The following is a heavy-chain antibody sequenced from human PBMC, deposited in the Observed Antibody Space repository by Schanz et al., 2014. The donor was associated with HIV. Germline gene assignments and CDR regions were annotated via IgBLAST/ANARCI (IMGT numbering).Heavy chain of an antibody. CDR1: GYTFTNYA. D-gene: IGHD6-13*01. Sequence: QVQLVQSGAEMKKPGASVKVSCKASGYTFTNYAINWVRQAPGQGLEWMGWISNYIGNTDYAQNLQGRVTMTADTFTNIAYMELRSLTSDDTAVYYCARDRSAAVTASDYWGQGTLVTVSS. CDR2: ISNYIGNT. CDR3: ARDRSAAVTASDY. J-gene: IGHJ4*02. V-gene: IGHV1-18*01.